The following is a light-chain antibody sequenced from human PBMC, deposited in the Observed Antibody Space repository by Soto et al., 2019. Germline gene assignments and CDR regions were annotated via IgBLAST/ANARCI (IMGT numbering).Light chain of an antibody. CDR1: QNIRNN. Sequence: ESVRTQAPATQGVSPGESGTLSWRSSQNIRNNLAWYQQKPGQAPRLLFSDTSTRATTVPARFNGSGSGAEFSLAISNLQSEDFAVYYCHQYNNWPLTFGGGTKVDIK. V-gene: IGKV3-15*01. CDR3: HQYNNWPLT. J-gene: IGKJ4*01. CDR2: DTS.